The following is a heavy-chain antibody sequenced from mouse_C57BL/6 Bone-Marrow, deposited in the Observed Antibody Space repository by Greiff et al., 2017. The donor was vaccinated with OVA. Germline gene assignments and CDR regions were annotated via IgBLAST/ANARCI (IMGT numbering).Heavy chain of an antibody. CDR1: GYTFTSYW. CDR2: IDPSDSYT. D-gene: IGHD2-2*01. CDR3: AREGIYYGYPEYYFDY. J-gene: IGHJ2*01. Sequence: QVQLQQPGAELVRPGTSVKLSCKASGYTFTSYWMHWVKQRPGQGLEWIGVIDPSDSYTNYNQKFKGKATLTVDTSSSTAYMQLSSLTSEDSAVYYCAREGIYYGYPEYYFDYWGQGTTLTVS. V-gene: IGHV1-59*01.